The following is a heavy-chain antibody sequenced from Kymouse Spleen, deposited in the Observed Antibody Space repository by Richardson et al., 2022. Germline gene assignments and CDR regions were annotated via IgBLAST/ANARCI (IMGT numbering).Heavy chain of an antibody. CDR3: TDLWFGEGY. Sequence: EVQLVESGGGLVQPGGSLKLSCAASGFTFSGSAMHWVRQASGKGLEWVGRIRSKANSYATAYAASVKGRFTISRDDSKNTAYLQMNSLKTEDTAVYYCTDLWFGEGYWGQGTLVTVSS. D-gene: IGHD3-10*01. CDR1: GFTFSGSA. V-gene: IGHV3-73*02. J-gene: IGHJ4*02. CDR2: IRSKANSYAT.